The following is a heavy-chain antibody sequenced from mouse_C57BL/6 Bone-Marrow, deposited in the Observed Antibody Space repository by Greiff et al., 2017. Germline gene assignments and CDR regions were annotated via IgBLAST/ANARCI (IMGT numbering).Heavy chain of an antibody. Sequence: QVQLKQPGAELVKPGASVQLSCKASGYTFTSYWMHWVKQRPGQGLEWIGMIHPNSGSTNYNEKFKSKATLTVDKSSSTAYMQLSSLTSEDSAVYICARYGKGDWYFDVWGTGTTVTVAS. CDR1: GYTFTSYW. J-gene: IGHJ1*03. D-gene: IGHD2-10*02. V-gene: IGHV1-64*01. CDR2: IHPNSGST. CDR3: ARYGKGDWYFDV.